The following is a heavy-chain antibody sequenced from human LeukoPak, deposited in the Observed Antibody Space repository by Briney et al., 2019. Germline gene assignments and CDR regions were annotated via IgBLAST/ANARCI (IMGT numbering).Heavy chain of an antibody. J-gene: IGHJ6*03. V-gene: IGHV5-51*01. CDR1: GYSFTSYW. D-gene: IGHD6-13*01. CDR2: IYPGDSDT. CDR3: ARHGRSWYSRELPDFYYYYMDV. Sequence: GESLKISCKVSGYSFTSYWIGWVRQMPGKGLEWMGIIYPGDSDTRYSPSFQGQVTISADKSISTAYLQWSSLKASDTAMYYCARHGRSWYSRELPDFYYYYMDVWGKGTTVTVSS.